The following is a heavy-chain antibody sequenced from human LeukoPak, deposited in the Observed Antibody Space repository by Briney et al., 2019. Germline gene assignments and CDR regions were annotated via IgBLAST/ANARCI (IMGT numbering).Heavy chain of an antibody. D-gene: IGHD4-23*01. CDR2: TSGTGGST. Sequence: GGSLRLSCAASGFTFSTYAMSWVRQAPGKGREWGSATSGTGGSTYYADSVKGRFTISRDNSKNTLYLQMNSLRAEDTAVYYCAKDRVTVLTRGSFDYWGQGTLVTVSS. J-gene: IGHJ4*02. CDR1: GFTFSTYA. CDR3: AKDRVTVLTRGSFDY. V-gene: IGHV3-23*01.